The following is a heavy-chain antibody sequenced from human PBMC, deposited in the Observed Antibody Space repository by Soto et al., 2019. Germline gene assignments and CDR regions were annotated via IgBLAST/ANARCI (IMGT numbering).Heavy chain of an antibody. CDR2: ISGSGGST. CDR3: AKELARFPLGESGSYYPNWFDP. D-gene: IGHD1-26*01. CDR1: GFTFSSYA. J-gene: IGHJ5*02. V-gene: IGHV3-23*01. Sequence: GGSLRLSCAASGFTFSSYAMSWVRQAPGKGLEWVSAISGSGGSTYYADSVKGRFTISRDNSKNTLYLQMNSLRAEDTAVYYCAKELARFPLGESGSYYPNWFDPWGQGTLVTVSS.